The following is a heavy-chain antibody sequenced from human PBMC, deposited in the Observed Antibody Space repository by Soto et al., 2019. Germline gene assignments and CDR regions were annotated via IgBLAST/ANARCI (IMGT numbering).Heavy chain of an antibody. CDR3: ARGCYDFWSGYYTPHPNLFDP. Sequence: LSLTCTVSGGSISSYYWSWIRQPPGKGLEWIGYIYYSGSTNYNPSLKSRATISVDTSKNQFSLKLSSVTAADTAVYYCARGCYDFWSGYYTPHPNLFDPWGQGTLVIVSS. J-gene: IGHJ5*02. CDR2: IYYSGST. V-gene: IGHV4-59*01. D-gene: IGHD3-3*01. CDR1: GGSISSYY.